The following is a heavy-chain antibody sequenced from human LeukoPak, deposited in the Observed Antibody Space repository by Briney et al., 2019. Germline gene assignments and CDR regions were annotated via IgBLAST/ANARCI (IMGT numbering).Heavy chain of an antibody. D-gene: IGHD3-9*01. V-gene: IGHV1-18*01. J-gene: IGHJ4*02. Sequence: ASVKVSCKASGYTFTSYGISWVRQAPGQGLEWMGWISAYNGNTNYAQKLQGRVTMTTDTSTSTAYVELRSLRSDDTAVYYCARFLYDILTGSSAGGDYWGQGTLVTVSS. CDR2: ISAYNGNT. CDR3: ARFLYDILTGSSAGGDY. CDR1: GYTFTSYG.